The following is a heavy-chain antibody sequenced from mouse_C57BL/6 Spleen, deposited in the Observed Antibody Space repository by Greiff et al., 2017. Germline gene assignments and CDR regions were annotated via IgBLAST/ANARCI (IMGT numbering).Heavy chain of an antibody. D-gene: IGHD3-2*02. CDR3: ARGETAQATFAY. J-gene: IGHJ3*01. V-gene: IGHV1-69*01. CDR2: IDPSDSYT. CDR1: GYTFTSYW. Sequence: QVQLQQPGAELVMPGASVKLSCKASGYTFTSYWMHWVKQRPGQGLEWIGEIDPSDSYTNYNHKFKGKSTLTVDKSSSTAYMQLSSLTSEDSAVYYCARGETAQATFAYWGQGTLVTVSA.